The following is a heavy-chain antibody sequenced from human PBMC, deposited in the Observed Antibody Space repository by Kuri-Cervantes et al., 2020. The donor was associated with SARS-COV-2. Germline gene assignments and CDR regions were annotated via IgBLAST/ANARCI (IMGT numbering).Heavy chain of an antibody. CDR3: ARRYYDFWSGYSNAFDI. Sequence: GESLKISCAASGFTFSNAWMSWVRQAPGKGLEWVGRIKSKTDGGTTDYAAPVKGRFTISRDNSKNTLYLQMNSLRAEDTAVYYCARRYYDFWSGYSNAFDIWGQGTMVTVSS. J-gene: IGHJ3*02. CDR1: GFTFSNAW. CDR2: IKSKTDGGTT. V-gene: IGHV3-15*01. D-gene: IGHD3-3*01.